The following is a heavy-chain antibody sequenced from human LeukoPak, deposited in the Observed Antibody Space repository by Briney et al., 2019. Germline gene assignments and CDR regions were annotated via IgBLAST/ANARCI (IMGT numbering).Heavy chain of an antibody. CDR3: ARAHVEMATIRFQFYVDY. D-gene: IGHD5-24*01. CDR2: IYTSGST. V-gene: IGHV4-61*02. Sequence: SETLSLTCTVSGGSISSGVYYWSWIRQPAGKGLEWIGLIYTSGSTNYNPSLKSRVTISVDTSKNQFSLRLSSVTAADTAVYYCARAHVEMATIRFQFYVDYWGQGTLVTVSS. J-gene: IGHJ4*02. CDR1: GGSISSGVYY.